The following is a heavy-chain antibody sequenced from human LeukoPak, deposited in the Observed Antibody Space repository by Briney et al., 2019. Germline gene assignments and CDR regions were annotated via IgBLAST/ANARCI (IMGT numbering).Heavy chain of an antibody. J-gene: IGHJ3*02. V-gene: IGHV3-7*01. D-gene: IGHD1-26*01. Sequence: GGSLRLSCAASGFTFSSYWMSWVRQAPGKGLEWVANIKEDGSEKYYVDSVKGPFTISRDNAKNSLYLQMNSLRAEDTAVYYCARDIKYSGSLYSFDIWGPGTMVTVSS. CDR3: ARDIKYSGSLYSFDI. CDR2: IKEDGSEK. CDR1: GFTFSSYW.